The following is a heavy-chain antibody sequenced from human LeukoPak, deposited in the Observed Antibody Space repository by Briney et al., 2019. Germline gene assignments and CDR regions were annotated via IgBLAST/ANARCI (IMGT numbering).Heavy chain of an antibody. J-gene: IGHJ3*02. Sequence: PGRSLRLSCAASGFTFDDYAMHWVRQAPGKGLEWVSGISWNSGSIGYADSVKGRFTISRDNAKNSLYLQMNSLRAEDTALYYCAKDPGSGSYYTPFQAFDIWGQGTMVTVSS. CDR3: AKDPGSGSYYTPFQAFDI. CDR1: GFTFDDYA. V-gene: IGHV3-9*01. D-gene: IGHD3-10*01. CDR2: ISWNSGSI.